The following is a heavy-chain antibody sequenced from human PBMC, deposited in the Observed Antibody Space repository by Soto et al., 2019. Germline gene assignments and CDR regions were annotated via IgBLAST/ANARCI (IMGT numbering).Heavy chain of an antibody. V-gene: IGHV4-59*01. CDR2: IYYSGST. D-gene: IGHD3-16*01. J-gene: IGHJ4*02. CDR1: GGSISSFY. Sequence: SSETLSLTCTVSGGSISSFYWSWIRQPPGRGLEFIGYIYYSGSTTYNPSLKSRVTISVDTSKSQFSLKLTSVTAADTAVYYCARSRNFDYVFYWGQGTLVTVSS. CDR3: ARSRNFDYVFY.